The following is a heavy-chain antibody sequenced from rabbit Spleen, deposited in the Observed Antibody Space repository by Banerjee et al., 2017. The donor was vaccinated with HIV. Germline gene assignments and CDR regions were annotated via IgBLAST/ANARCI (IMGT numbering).Heavy chain of an antibody. J-gene: IGHJ3*01. CDR3: ARHAGYAGYGYSTLDL. V-gene: IGHV1S7*01. CDR2: IDPVFGNT. D-gene: IGHD8-1*01. CDR1: GFDFSSYY. Sequence: QLVESGGGLVKPGASLTLTCKVSGFDFSSYYMTWVRQAPGKGLEWTGYIDPVFGNTYYATWVNGRFTISSDNAQNTVDLQMNSLTAADTATYFCARHAGYAGYGYSTLDLWGQGTLVTVS.